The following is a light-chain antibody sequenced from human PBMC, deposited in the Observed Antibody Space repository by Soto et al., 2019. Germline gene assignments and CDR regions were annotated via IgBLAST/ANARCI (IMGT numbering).Light chain of an antibody. CDR1: QSISSS. CDR3: QQYNTWPPIT. Sequence: EIVLTQSPGTLSLSPGERATLSCRASQSISSSSLAWYQQRPGQAPRLLIYVASTRATGLPARFSGSGSGTDFTLTISSLQSEDFAVYYCQQYNTWPPITFGQGTRLEI. J-gene: IGKJ5*01. CDR2: VAS. V-gene: IGKV3-15*01.